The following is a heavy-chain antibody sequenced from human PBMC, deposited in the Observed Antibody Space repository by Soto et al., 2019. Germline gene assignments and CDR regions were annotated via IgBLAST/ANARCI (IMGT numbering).Heavy chain of an antibody. D-gene: IGHD1-26*01. CDR1: GFAFSTYG. CDR3: ARKNPGREWELPDY. Sequence: QVQLVASGGGVVQPGRSLRLSCAASGFAFSTYGMHWVRQAPGKGLECVAVTTSDGARINYADSVKGRFTSSRDNSRTTLYLQLNSLRIDDTAVYYCARKNPGREWELPDYWGQGALVTVSS. V-gene: IGHV3-30*03. CDR2: TTSDGARI. J-gene: IGHJ4*02.